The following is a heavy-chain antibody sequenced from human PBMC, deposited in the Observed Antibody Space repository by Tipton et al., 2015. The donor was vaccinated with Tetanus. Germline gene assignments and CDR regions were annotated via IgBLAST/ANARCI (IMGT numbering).Heavy chain of an antibody. J-gene: IGHJ4*02. CDR2: IYYTGST. CDR3: ARTQGSALIDY. CDR1: GGSISNVVFY. V-gene: IGHV4-39*07. D-gene: IGHD2-8*01. Sequence: TLSLTCTVSGGSISNVVFYWGWIRQSPGKGLEWIGSIYYTGSTYYNPSLKSRVTISVDTSKNQFSLKLSSVTAADTAVYYCARTQGSALIDYWGQGTLVTVSS.